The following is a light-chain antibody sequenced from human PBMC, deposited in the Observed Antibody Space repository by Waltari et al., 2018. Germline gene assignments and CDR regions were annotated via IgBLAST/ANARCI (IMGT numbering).Light chain of an antibody. V-gene: IGKV2-28*01. CDR2: LGS. CDR1: QSLLHRNGNNY. CDR3: MQSLQTLWT. Sequence: DIVVTQSPLSMPVTPGEPASISCRPSQSLLHRNGNNYWDWYLQKPGQSPQLLIYLGSNRASGVPDRFSGSGSGTDFTLRISRVEAEDVGVYYCMQSLQTLWTFGPGTKVEIK. J-gene: IGKJ1*01.